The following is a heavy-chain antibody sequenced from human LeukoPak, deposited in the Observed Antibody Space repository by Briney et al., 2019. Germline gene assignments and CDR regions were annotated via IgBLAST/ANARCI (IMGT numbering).Heavy chain of an antibody. D-gene: IGHD4-17*01. J-gene: IGHJ4*02. CDR1: GYTLTELS. CDR3: ASRRLYDYGDSGPFDY. V-gene: IGHV1-24*01. CDR2: FDPEDGET. Sequence: ASVNVSCKVSGYTLTELSMHWVRQAPGKGLEWMGGFDPEDGETIYAQKFQGRVTMTEDTSTDTAYMELSSLRSEDTAVYYCASRRLYDYGDSGPFDYWGQGTLVTVSS.